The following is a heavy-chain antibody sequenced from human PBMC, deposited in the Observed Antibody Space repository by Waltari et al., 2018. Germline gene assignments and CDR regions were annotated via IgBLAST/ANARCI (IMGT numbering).Heavy chain of an antibody. CDR3: ARARGIAVAGGENFDY. CDR1: GGSISSSSYY. J-gene: IGHJ4*02. Sequence: QLQLQESGPGLVKPSETLSLTCTVSGGSISSSSYYWGWIRQPPGKGLEWIGSIYSSARSYSTPTLKSRVTISVDTSKNQFSLKLSSVTAADTAVYYCARARGIAVAGGENFDYWGQGTLVTVSS. V-gene: IGHV4-39*07. CDR2: IYSSARS. D-gene: IGHD6-19*01.